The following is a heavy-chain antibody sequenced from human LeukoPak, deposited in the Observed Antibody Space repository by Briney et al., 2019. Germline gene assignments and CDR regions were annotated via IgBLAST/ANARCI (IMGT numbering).Heavy chain of an antibody. D-gene: IGHD4/OR15-4a*01. V-gene: IGHV1-69*05. Sequence: SVKVSXKVSGDTFSSYAINWVRQAPGQGLEWMGKIIPLFGTADYAQKLQGRVTITTDESTITAYMELSSLRSEDTAVYYCARSDYYYYYYMDVWGKGTTVTVSS. CDR2: IIPLFGTA. J-gene: IGHJ6*03. CDR3: ARSDYYYYYYMDV. CDR1: GDTFSSYA.